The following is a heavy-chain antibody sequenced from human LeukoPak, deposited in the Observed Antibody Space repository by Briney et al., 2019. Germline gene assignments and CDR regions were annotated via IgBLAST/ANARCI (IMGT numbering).Heavy chain of an antibody. D-gene: IGHD3-10*01. CDR3: ARDSTYYYDSGSSGPHYFDN. Sequence: GGSLRLSCAASGFTFSSYWMSWVRQAPGKGLEWVANIKQDRSEKYYVDSVKGRFTISRDNSKNTLYLQLNSLRAEDTAVYYCARDSTYYYDSGSSGPHYFDNWGQGTLVTVSS. J-gene: IGHJ4*02. V-gene: IGHV3-7*01. CDR1: GFTFSSYW. CDR2: IKQDRSEK.